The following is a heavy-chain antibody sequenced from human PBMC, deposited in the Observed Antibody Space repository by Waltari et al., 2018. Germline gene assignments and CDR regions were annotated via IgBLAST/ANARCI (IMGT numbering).Heavy chain of an antibody. V-gene: IGHV1-69*01. CDR2: FIPIFGTA. Sequence: QVQLVQSGAEVKKPGSSVKVSCKASGGTFSSYAISRVRQAPGQGFEWMGGFIPIFGTANYAQKFQGRVTITADESTSTAYMELSSLRSEDTAVYYCARGVVVVPAATSGPSNYFDYWGQGTLVTVSS. CDR3: ARGVVVVPAATSGPSNYFDY. D-gene: IGHD2-2*01. J-gene: IGHJ4*02. CDR1: GGTFSSYA.